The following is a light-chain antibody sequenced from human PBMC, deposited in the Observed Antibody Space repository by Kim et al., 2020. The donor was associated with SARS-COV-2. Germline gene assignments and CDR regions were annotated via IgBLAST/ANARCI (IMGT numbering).Light chain of an antibody. J-gene: IGLJ2*01. V-gene: IGLV1-44*01. CDR1: NSNLRSKT. CDR3: AAWDDSLNCVV. CDR2: INN. Sequence: GQRVTHPCSGSNSNLRSKTVSLHHQLPGTTPKLLTYINNQRPSGVPDRFSGSQSGTSASLAISGRQSEDEADYYCAAWDDSLNCVVFGGGTQLTVL.